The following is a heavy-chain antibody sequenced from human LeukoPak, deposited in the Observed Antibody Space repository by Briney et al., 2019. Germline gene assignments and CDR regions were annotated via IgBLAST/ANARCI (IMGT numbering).Heavy chain of an antibody. D-gene: IGHD6-13*01. J-gene: IGHJ6*03. CDR3: ARDERQLVRDPQTYYYYYYMDV. CDR2: IYYSGST. CDR1: GGSISSYY. Sequence: SETLSLTCTVSGGSISSYYWSWIRQPPGKGLEWIGYIYYSGSTNYNPSLKSRVTISVDTSKNQFSLKLSSVTAADTAVYYCARDERQLVRDPQTYYYYYYMDVWGKGTTVTVSS. V-gene: IGHV4-59*01.